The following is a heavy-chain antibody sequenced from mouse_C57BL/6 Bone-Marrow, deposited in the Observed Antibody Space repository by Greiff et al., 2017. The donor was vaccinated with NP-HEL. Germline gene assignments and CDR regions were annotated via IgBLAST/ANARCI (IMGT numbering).Heavy chain of an antibody. CDR1: GYSITSGYY. Sequence: ESGPGLVKPSQSLSLTCSVTGYSITSGYYWNWIRQFPGNKLEWMGYISYDGSNNYNPSLKNRISITRDTSKNQFFLKLNSVTTEDTATYYCARGGDGYSFFDYWGQGTTLTVSS. D-gene: IGHD2-3*01. CDR3: ARGGDGYSFFDY. CDR2: ISYDGSN. V-gene: IGHV3-6*01. J-gene: IGHJ2*01.